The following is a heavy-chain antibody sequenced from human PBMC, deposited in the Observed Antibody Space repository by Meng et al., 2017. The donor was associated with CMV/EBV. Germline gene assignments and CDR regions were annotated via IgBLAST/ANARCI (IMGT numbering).Heavy chain of an antibody. CDR3: ARGTSSRIGWFDP. CDR2: IIPIFGTA. CDR1: GGTFSSYA. J-gene: IGHJ5*02. V-gene: IGHV1-69*05. D-gene: IGHD2-2*01. Sequence: SVKVSCKASGGTFSSYAISWVRLAPGQGLEWMGGIIPIFGTANYAQKFQGRVTITTDESTSTAYMELSSLRSEDTAVYYCARGTSSRIGWFDPWGQGTLVTVSS.